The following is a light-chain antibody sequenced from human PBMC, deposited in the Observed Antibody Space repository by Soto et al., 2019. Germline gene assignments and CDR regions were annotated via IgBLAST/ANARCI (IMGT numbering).Light chain of an antibody. J-gene: IGKJ5*01. CDR1: ESISTH. Sequence: DIQMTQSPSSLSASVGDRVTITCRASESISTHLNWYQQKSGGAPQLLIQAASTLQTGVPSRFSGSGSGTDFTLTISSLQPEDFATYHWQHSYSAPSTFGQGTRLEIK. CDR2: AAS. CDR3: QHSYSAPST. V-gene: IGKV1-39*01.